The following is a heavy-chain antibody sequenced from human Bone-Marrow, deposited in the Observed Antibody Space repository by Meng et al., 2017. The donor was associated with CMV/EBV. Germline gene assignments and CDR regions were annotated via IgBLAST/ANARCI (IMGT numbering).Heavy chain of an antibody. Sequence: SGYTFTSSYMHWLRQAPGQGLEWMGIINPSGGSTSYAQKFQGRVTMTRDTSTSTVYMELSSLRSEDTAVYYCARDGSGGDGYNMGYFDYWGQGTLVTVSS. V-gene: IGHV1-46*01. CDR2: INPSGGST. CDR1: GYTFTSSY. J-gene: IGHJ4*02. D-gene: IGHD5-24*01. CDR3: ARDGSGGDGYNMGYFDY.